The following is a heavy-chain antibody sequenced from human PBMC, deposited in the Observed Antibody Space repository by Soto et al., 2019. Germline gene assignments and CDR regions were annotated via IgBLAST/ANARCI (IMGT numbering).Heavy chain of an antibody. CDR2: ISWNSGSI. D-gene: IGHD3-22*01. CDR3: AKEGGDDYYDSSGIGNWFDP. J-gene: IGHJ5*02. V-gene: IGHV3-9*01. Sequence: GGSLRLSCAASGFTFDDYAMHWVRQAPGKGLEWVSGISWNSGSIGYANSVKGRFTISRDNAKNSLYLQMNSLRAEDTALYYCAKEGGDDYYDSSGIGNWFDPWGQGTLVTVSS. CDR1: GFTFDDYA.